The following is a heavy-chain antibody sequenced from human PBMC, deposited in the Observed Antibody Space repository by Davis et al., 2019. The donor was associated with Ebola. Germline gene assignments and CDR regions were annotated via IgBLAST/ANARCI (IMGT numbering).Heavy chain of an antibody. CDR3: TRGEQLGIHAQTRFDY. J-gene: IGHJ4*02. CDR1: GFTFGDYA. D-gene: IGHD6-13*01. Sequence: GGSLRLSCTASGFTFGDYAMSWVRQAPGKGLEWVGFIRSKAYGGTTEYAASVKGRFTISRDDSKSIAYLQMNSLKTEDTAVYYCTRGEQLGIHAQTRFDYWGQGTLVTVSS. CDR2: IRSKAYGGTT. V-gene: IGHV3-49*04.